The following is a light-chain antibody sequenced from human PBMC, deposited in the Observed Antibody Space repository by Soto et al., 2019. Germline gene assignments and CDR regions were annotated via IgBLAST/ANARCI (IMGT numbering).Light chain of an antibody. Sequence: EIVMTQSPATLSVSPGERATLSCRASQSLSFNLAWYQQKPGQAPRLLIYGASSRATGIPDRFSGSGSGTDFTLTISRLEPEDFAVYYCQQYSSSRTFGQGTKVDI. CDR2: GAS. V-gene: IGKV3-20*01. CDR3: QQYSSSRT. J-gene: IGKJ1*01. CDR1: QSLSFN.